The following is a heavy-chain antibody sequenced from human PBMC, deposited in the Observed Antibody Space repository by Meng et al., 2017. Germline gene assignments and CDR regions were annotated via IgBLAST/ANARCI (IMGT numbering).Heavy chain of an antibody. Sequence: HITLKESGPTLVKPTQTLTLTCTFSGLSLSTSGVGVGWIRQPPGKALEWLALIYWDDDKRYSPSLKSRLTITKDTSKNQVVLTMTNMDPVDTATYYCAHRRGDSREGWFDPWGQGTLVTVSS. CDR2: IYWDDDK. CDR1: GLSLSTSGVG. J-gene: IGHJ5*02. CDR3: AHRRGDSREGWFDP. V-gene: IGHV2-5*02. D-gene: IGHD2-21*02.